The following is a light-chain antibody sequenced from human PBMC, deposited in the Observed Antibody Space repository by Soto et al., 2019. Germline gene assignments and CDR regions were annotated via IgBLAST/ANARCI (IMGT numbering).Light chain of an antibody. CDR2: GAS. Sequence: EIVLTQSPGTLSLSPGERATLSCRASQSVSSNYLAWYQHKPGQSPRLLIYGASARATGIPARFSGGGSGAEYTLTISSLQSEDFAVYYCQQYDKWPRTFGQGTKV. V-gene: IGKV3-15*01. CDR1: QSVSSN. J-gene: IGKJ1*01. CDR3: QQYDKWPRT.